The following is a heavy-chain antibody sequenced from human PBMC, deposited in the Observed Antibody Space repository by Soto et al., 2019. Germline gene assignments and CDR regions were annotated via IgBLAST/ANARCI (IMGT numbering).Heavy chain of an antibody. CDR3: AKDMLGRYCSGGSCYVIAFDI. CDR1: GFTFDDYA. D-gene: IGHD2-15*01. V-gene: IGHV3-9*01. J-gene: IGHJ3*02. CDR2: ISWNNGSI. Sequence: EVQLVESGGGLVQPGRSLRLSCAASGFTFDDYAMHWVRQAPGKGLEWVSGISWNNGSIGYADSVKGRFTISRDNAKNSLYLQMNSLRAEDTALYYCAKDMLGRYCSGGSCYVIAFDIWGQGTMVTVSS.